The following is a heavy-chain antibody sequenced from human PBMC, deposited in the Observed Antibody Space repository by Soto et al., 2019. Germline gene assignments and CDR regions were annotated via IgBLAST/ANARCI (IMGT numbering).Heavy chain of an antibody. V-gene: IGHV3-33*01. Sequence: QVQLVESGGGVVQPGRSLRLSCAASGFTFSSYGMHWVRQAPGKGLEWVAVIWYDGSNKYYADSVKGRFTISRDNSKNTLYLQMNSLRAEDTAVYYCARALGLELRVYYYYGMDVWGQGTTVTVSS. CDR1: GFTFSSYG. CDR2: IWYDGSNK. J-gene: IGHJ6*02. CDR3: ARALGLELRVYYYYGMDV. D-gene: IGHD1-7*01.